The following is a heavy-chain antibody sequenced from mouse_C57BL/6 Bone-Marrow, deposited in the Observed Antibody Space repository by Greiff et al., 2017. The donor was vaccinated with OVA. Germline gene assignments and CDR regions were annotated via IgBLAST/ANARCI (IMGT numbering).Heavy chain of an antibody. V-gene: IGHV7-1*02. D-gene: IGHD4-1*01. CDR2: SRNKANDYTT. CDR1: GFTFSDFY. Sequence: EVMLVESGGGLVQPGGSLRLSCATSGFTFSDFYMEWVRQPPGKRLEWIAASRNKANDYTTEYSASVKGRCIVSRDTSQSILYLQMNALRAEDTAIYYCARDTGDWYFDVWGAGTTVTVSS. J-gene: IGHJ1*01. CDR3: ARDTGDWYFDV.